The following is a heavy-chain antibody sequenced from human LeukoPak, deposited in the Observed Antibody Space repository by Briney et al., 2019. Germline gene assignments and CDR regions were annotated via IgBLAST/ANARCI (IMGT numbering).Heavy chain of an antibody. Sequence: GGSLRLSCAVSGFTFSNYTMNWVRQAPGKGLEWVSSISSGDTYIYYADSVRGRFTISRDNAKNSLYLQMNSLRAGDTAVYYCARSSGSFDYWGQGTLVTVSS. CDR2: ISSGDTYI. J-gene: IGHJ4*02. V-gene: IGHV3-21*06. CDR3: ARSSGSFDY. D-gene: IGHD3-10*01. CDR1: GFTFSNYT.